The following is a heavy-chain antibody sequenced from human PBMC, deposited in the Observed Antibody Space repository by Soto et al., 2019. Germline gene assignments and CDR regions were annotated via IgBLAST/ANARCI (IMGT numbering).Heavy chain of an antibody. CDR2: IYWDDSK. D-gene: IGHD1-26*01. V-gene: IGHV2-5*02. J-gene: IGHJ4*02. CDR1: GFSLTTDRVG. CDR3: AHAYGGRSLY. Sequence: QVTLKESGPTLVKPTQTLTLTCIFSGFSLTTDRVGVGWIRQPPGEALEWLAVIYWDDSKTYRPSLKSRLTITNDTSKNQAAHTMTNKDSLDTATYYCAHAYGGRSLYWGQGTPVTVSS.